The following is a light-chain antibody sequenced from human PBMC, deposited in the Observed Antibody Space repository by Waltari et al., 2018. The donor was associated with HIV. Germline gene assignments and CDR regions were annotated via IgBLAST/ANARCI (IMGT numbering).Light chain of an antibody. CDR3: QQSYRSLT. CDR2: AAS. Sequence: DIQMTQSPSSLSASLGDRIVITCRASHNIITYVNWYQQRSGRAPDLLIYAASTLRSGVPSRFSRSGSGTDFTLTISSLHPDDFATYYCQQSYRSLTFGPGTKVDV. CDR1: HNIITY. J-gene: IGKJ3*01. V-gene: IGKV1-39*01.